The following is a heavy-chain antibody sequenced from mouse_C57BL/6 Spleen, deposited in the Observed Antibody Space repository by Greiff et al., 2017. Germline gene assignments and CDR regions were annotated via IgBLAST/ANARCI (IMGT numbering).Heavy chain of an antibody. J-gene: IGHJ3*01. Sequence: VQLQQSGPVLVKPGASVKMSCKASGYTFTDYYMNWVKQSHGKSLEWIGVINPYNGGTSYNQKFKGKATLTVDKSSSTAYLELNSLTSEYSAVYYCARDGNYSAWFAYWGQGTLVTVSA. D-gene: IGHD2-1*01. V-gene: IGHV1-19*01. CDR1: GYTFTDYY. CDR2: INPYNGGT. CDR3: ARDGNYSAWFAY.